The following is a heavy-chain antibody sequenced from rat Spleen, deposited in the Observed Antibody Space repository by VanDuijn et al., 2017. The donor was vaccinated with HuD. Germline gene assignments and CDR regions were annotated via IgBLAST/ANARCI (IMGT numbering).Heavy chain of an antibody. Sequence: EVQLVESGGGLVQPGRSLKLSCAASGFTFSDYNMAWVRQAPKKGLEWVATISYGDSSGHSGTYYRDSVKGRFTISRANAKSTLNLQMDSLRSEDTATYYCARRHYGYTDYFDYWGQGVMVTVSS. D-gene: IGHD1-9*01. CDR1: GFTFSDYN. J-gene: IGHJ2*01. V-gene: IGHV5-7*01. CDR2: ISYGDSSGHSGT. CDR3: ARRHYGYTDYFDY.